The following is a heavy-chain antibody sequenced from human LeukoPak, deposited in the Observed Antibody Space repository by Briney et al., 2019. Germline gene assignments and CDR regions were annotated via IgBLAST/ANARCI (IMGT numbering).Heavy chain of an antibody. CDR2: IYYSGSI. D-gene: IGHD3-3*01. CDR1: GGSISSYY. V-gene: IGHV4-59*01. CDR3: ARVSDYDFWSGYYLVY. J-gene: IGHJ4*02. Sequence: SETLSLTCTVSGGSISSYYWSWIRQPPGKGLEWIGYIYYSGSINYNPSLKSRVTISVDTSKNQFSLKLSSVTAADTAVYYCARVSDYDFWSGYYLVYWGQGTLVTVSS.